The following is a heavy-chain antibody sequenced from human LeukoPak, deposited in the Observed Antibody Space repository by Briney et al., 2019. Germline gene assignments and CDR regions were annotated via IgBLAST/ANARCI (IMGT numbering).Heavy chain of an antibody. CDR3: ARDLNGVGQAFDI. Sequence: GGSLRHSCAASGFTFSSYAMHWVRQAPGKGLEYVSAISSNGGSTYYANSVRGRFTISRDNSKNTLYLQMGSLRAEDRAVYYCARDLNGVGQAFDIWGQGTMVTVSS. D-gene: IGHD1-1*01. CDR1: GFTFSSYA. CDR2: ISSNGGST. V-gene: IGHV3-64*01. J-gene: IGHJ3*02.